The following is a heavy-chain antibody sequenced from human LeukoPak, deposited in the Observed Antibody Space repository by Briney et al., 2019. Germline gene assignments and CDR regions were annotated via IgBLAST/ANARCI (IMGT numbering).Heavy chain of an antibody. CDR1: GGTFISYA. CDR3: AREDCSGGSCHHFDY. V-gene: IGHV1-69*13. Sequence: SVKVSCKASGGTFISYAISWVRQAPGQGLEWMGGIIPIFGTANYAQKFQGRVTITADESTSTAYMELSSLRSEDTAVYYCAREDCSGGSCHHFDYWGQGTLVTVSS. J-gene: IGHJ4*02. CDR2: IIPIFGTA. D-gene: IGHD2-15*01.